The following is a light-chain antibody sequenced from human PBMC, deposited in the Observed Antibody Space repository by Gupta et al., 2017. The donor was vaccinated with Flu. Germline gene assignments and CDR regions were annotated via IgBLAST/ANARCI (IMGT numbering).Light chain of an antibody. V-gene: IGLV1-47*01. Sequence: GSNYVYWYQQLPGTAPRVLIYRDNPRPSGVPDRFSGSKSGTSASLAISGLRSEDEADYYCAAWDDSLSAYHYVFGTGTKVSVL. J-gene: IGLJ1*01. CDR1: GSNY. CDR2: RDN. CDR3: AAWDDSLSAYHYV.